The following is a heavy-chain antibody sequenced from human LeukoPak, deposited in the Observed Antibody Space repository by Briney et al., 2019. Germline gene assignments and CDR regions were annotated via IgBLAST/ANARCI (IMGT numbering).Heavy chain of an antibody. Sequence: PGGSLRLSCAASGFPFSDYWMDWVRQAPGKGLEWVAFIRYDGSNKYYADSVKGRFTISRDNSKNTLYLQMNSLRAEDTAVYYCAEWKGGGNPAGYWGQGTLVTVSS. CDR1: GFPFSDYW. V-gene: IGHV3-30*02. CDR3: AEWKGGGNPAGY. D-gene: IGHD4-23*01. J-gene: IGHJ4*02. CDR2: IRYDGSNK.